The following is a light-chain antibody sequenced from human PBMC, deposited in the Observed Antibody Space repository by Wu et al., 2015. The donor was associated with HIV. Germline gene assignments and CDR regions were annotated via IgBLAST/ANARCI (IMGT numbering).Light chain of an antibody. CDR2: AIS. J-gene: IGKJ4*01. V-gene: IGKV3-15*01. CDR1: QSVYFN. Sequence: EIVMTQSPATLSVSPGETATLSCRASQSVYFNLAWYQQKFGQAPRLLIYAISIRATGVPGRFSGSGSGTDFTLTISSVQSEDSAVYYCHQNNNWPLTFGGGSKVEI. CDR3: HQNNNWPLT.